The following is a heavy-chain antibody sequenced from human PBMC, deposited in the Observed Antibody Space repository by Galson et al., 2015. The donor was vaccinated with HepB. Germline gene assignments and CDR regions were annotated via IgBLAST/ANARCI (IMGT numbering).Heavy chain of an antibody. D-gene: IGHD2-15*01. CDR2: ISYDGSNE. J-gene: IGHJ3*02. Sequence: SLRLSCAASGFTFTSYSMHWVRQAPGKGLEWVALISYDGSNEFYADSVKGRFTISRDNSKNTLYLQMNSLRTEDTAVYYCARGDVVVVPAIDAFDIWGQGTMVTVSS. CDR1: GFTFTSYS. V-gene: IGHV3-30*04. CDR3: ARGDVVVVPAIDAFDI.